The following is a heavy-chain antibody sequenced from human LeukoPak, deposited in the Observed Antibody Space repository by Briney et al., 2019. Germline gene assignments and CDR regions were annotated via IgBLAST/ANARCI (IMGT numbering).Heavy chain of an antibody. Sequence: ASVKVSCKASGYTFTSYAMHWVRQAPGQRLEWMGWINAGNGNTKYSQKFQGRVTITRDTSASTAYMELSSLRSEDTAVYYCARVAAAGINYYYMDVWGKGTTVTVSS. J-gene: IGHJ6*03. D-gene: IGHD6-13*01. CDR3: ARVAAAGINYYYMDV. CDR1: GYTFTSYA. CDR2: INAGNGNT. V-gene: IGHV1-3*01.